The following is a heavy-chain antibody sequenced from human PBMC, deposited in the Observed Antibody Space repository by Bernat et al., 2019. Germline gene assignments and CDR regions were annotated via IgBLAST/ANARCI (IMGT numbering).Heavy chain of an antibody. CDR2: ISSSSSTI. D-gene: IGHD3-10*01. Sequence: EVQLVESGGGLVQPGGSLRLSCAASGFTFSSYSMNWVRQAPGKGLEWVSYISSSSSTIYYADSVKGRFTISRDNATNSMYLQMTSLRAEDTAVYYCARDTEYYYGSGSYYPDGYYYYYGMDVWGQGTTVTVSS. J-gene: IGHJ6*02. CDR1: GFTFSSYS. V-gene: IGHV3-48*01. CDR3: ARDTEYYYGSGSYYPDGYYYYYGMDV.